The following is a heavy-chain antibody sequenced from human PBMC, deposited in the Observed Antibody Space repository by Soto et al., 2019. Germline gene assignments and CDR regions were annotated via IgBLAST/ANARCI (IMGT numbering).Heavy chain of an antibody. CDR3: ARDGVWGRARQWLALDY. CDR1: RFTFSSYN. CDR2: ISSSSSYI. D-gene: IGHD6-19*01. Sequence: EVQLVESGGGLVQPGGSLRLSCAASRFTFSSYNMNWVRQAPGKGLEWVSSISSSSSYIYYADSVKGRFTISRDNAKNSLYLQMNSLRAEDTAVHYCARDGVWGRARQWLALDYWGQGTLVTVSS. J-gene: IGHJ4*02. V-gene: IGHV3-21*01.